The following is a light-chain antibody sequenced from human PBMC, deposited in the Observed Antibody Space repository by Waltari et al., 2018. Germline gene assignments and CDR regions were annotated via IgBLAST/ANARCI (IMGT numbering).Light chain of an antibody. V-gene: IGLV2-14*03. J-gene: IGLJ3*02. Sequence: QSALTQPASVSGSPGQSITISCTGTSSDVGGYNSVSWYQQHPGKAPKVMIYDVSNRPSGVSNRFSDSKSGNTASLTISGLQADDEADYYCSSYTSTTTLVFGGGTKLTVL. CDR2: DVS. CDR3: SSYTSTTTLV. CDR1: SSDVGGYNS.